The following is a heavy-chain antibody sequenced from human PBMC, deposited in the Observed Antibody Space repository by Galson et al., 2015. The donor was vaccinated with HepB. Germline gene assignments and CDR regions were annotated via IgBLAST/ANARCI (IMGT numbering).Heavy chain of an antibody. Sequence: QSGAEVKKPGESLKISCKGSGYSFTSYWIGWVRQMPGKGLEWMGIIYPGDSDTRYSPSFQGQVTISADKSISTAYLQWSSLKASDTAMYYCARHHWSVRGVIDWFDPWGQGTLVTVSS. V-gene: IGHV5-51*01. CDR2: IYPGDSDT. D-gene: IGHD3-10*01. CDR3: ARHHWSVRGVIDWFDP. J-gene: IGHJ5*02. CDR1: GYSFTSYW.